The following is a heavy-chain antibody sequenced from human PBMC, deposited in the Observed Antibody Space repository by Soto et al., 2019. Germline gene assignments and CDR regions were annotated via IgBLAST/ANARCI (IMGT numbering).Heavy chain of an antibody. CDR1: GVSFNNNG. D-gene: IGHD3-10*01. V-gene: IGHV1-69*01. CDR3: ARVLYYGSGSYSPYGMDV. Sequence: QVQLVQSGAEVKKPGSSVKVSCKTSGVSFNNNGIGWVRQAPGHGLEWMGGVSPPFRTSNYARKFQGRISITADASTCTVNMELSSLISEDTAPYYCARVLYYGSGSYSPYGMDVWGQGTTVTVSS. CDR2: VSPPFRTS. J-gene: IGHJ6*02.